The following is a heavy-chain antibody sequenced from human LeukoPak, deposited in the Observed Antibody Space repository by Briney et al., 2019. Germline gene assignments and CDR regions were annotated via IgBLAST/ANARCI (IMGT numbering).Heavy chain of an antibody. V-gene: IGHV4-34*01. CDR1: GGSFSGYY. Sequence: PSETLSLTCAVYGGSFSGYYWSWIRQPPGKGLEWIGEINHSGSTNYNPSLKSRVTISVDTSKNQFSLKLSSVTAADTAVYYCARGPKTDIVVVPAATSLDYWGQGTLVTVSS. CDR2: INHSGST. CDR3: ARGPKTDIVVVPAATSLDY. J-gene: IGHJ4*02. D-gene: IGHD2-2*01.